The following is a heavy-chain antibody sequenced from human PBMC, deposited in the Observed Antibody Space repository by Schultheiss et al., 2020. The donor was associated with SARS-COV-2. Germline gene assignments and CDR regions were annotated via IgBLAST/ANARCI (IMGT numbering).Heavy chain of an antibody. CDR3: ARADNWNSRG. J-gene: IGHJ4*02. D-gene: IGHD1-7*01. Sequence: ASVKVSCKASGFTLSAYYIHWVRQAPGQGLEWMGWINPNSGGTDYAQKFQGRVTMTRDTSISTAYMELSRLRSDDTAVYYCARADNWNSRGWGQGTLVTVSS. CDR2: INPNSGGT. V-gene: IGHV1-2*02. CDR1: GFTLSAYY.